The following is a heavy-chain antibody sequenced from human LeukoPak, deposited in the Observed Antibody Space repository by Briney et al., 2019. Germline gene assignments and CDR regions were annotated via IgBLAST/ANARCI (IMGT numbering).Heavy chain of an antibody. CDR3: ARARSLFTGQQLVRVGLDY. J-gene: IGHJ4*02. D-gene: IGHD6-13*01. CDR1: GGSFSGYY. CDR2: INHSGST. Sequence: SETLSLTCAVYGGSFSGYYCSWIRQPPGKGLEWIGEINHSGSTNYNPSLKSRVTISVDTSKNQFSLKLSSVTAADTAVYYCARARSLFTGQQLVRVGLDYWGQGTLVTVSS. V-gene: IGHV4-34*01.